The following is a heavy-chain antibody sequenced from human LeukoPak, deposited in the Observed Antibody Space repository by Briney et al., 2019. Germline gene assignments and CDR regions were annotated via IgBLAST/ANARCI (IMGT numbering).Heavy chain of an antibody. J-gene: IGHJ6*03. CDR2: IKQDGSEK. CDR1: GFTFSSYW. V-gene: IGHV3-7*01. Sequence: GGSLRLSCAASGFTFSSYWMSWVRQAPGKGLEWVANIKQDGSEKYYVDSVKGRFTISRDNAKNSLYLQMNSLRAEDTAVYYCARVGRQQLVLGYYMDVWGKGTTVTVSS. CDR3: ARVGRQQLVLGYYMDV. D-gene: IGHD6-13*01.